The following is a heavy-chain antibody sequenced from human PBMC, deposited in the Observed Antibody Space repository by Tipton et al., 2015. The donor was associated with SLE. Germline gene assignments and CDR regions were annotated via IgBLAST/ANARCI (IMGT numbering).Heavy chain of an antibody. CDR1: GGSISSSSYS. Sequence: TLSLTCTVSGGSISSSSYSWGWIRQPPGKGLEWIGYIYYSGSTNYNPSLKSRVTISVDTSKNQFSLKLSSVTAADTAVYYCARTSYGSGSYQHWGEGTLVMVSS. J-gene: IGHJ4*02. D-gene: IGHD3-10*01. CDR2: IYYSGST. V-gene: IGHV4-61*05. CDR3: ARTSYGSGSYQH.